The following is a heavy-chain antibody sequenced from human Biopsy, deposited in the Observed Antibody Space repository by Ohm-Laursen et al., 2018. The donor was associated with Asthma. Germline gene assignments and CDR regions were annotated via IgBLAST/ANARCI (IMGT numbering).Heavy chain of an antibody. CDR2: ISYDGKFK. CDR3: ARDAGINLAPGHWSFDL. V-gene: IGHV3-30*04. Sequence: SLRLSCAASGFNLNTYTLSWVRQAPGQGLAWLSTISYDGKFKYFAGSVKGRFTISRDYSKNTLYLQMNSLRLEDTGVYFCARDAGINLAPGHWSFDLWGRGTLLTVSS. D-gene: IGHD1-14*01. J-gene: IGHJ2*01. CDR1: GFNLNTYT.